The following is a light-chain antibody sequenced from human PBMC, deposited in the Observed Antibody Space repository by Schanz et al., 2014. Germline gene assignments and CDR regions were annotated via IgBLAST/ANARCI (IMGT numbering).Light chain of an antibody. V-gene: IGKV3-20*01. J-gene: IGKJ3*01. CDR3: HQYGISPFT. Sequence: IVLTQSPGTLSLSPGERATLSCRASQSVHINYLAWHQQKPGQAPRLLIYGTSIRATGIPDRFSGSGSGTDFTLTISRLEPEDFAVYYCHQYGISPFTFGPGTKVDIK. CDR1: QSVHINY. CDR2: GTS.